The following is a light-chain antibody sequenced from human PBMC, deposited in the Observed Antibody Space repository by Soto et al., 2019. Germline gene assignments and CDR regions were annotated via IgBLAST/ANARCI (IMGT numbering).Light chain of an antibody. J-gene: IGKJ1*01. CDR3: QQYVTSPWA. CDR1: QSVSSSH. Sequence: EIVLTQSPGTLSLSPGERVTLSCRASQSVSSSHLAWYQQKPGQAPRLLLYGASSRATGIPDRFSGSGSGTDFTLTISRLDPEDFAVYYCQQYVTSPWAFGQGTKVDIK. CDR2: GAS. V-gene: IGKV3-20*01.